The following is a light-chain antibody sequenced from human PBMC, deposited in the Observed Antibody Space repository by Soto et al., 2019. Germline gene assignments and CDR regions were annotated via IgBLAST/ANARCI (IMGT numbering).Light chain of an antibody. CDR1: QSVSSNY. CDR2: GAS. J-gene: IGKJ4*01. V-gene: IGKV3-20*01. Sequence: MVLTQSPGTLSLSPWERATLSCRASQSVSSNYLAWYQQKPGQAPRLLIYGASSRATGIPDRFSGSGSATDFTLTISRLEPEDFAVYYCQQYGTSPPLTFGGGTKVDIK. CDR3: QQYGTSPPLT.